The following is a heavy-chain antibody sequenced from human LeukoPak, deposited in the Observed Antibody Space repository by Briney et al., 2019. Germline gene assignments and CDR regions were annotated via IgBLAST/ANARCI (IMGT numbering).Heavy chain of an antibody. D-gene: IGHD3-22*01. CDR3: ARNRGGYYSDSSGYLDY. CDR2: ITSSGNTI. CDR1: GFTFSSYE. J-gene: IGHJ4*02. V-gene: IGHV3-48*03. Sequence: PWGSLRLSCAASGFTFSSYEMNWVRQAPGRGLEWVSYITSSGNTIYYADSVKGRFTISRDNAKNSLYLQMNSLRAEDTAVYYCARNRGGYYSDSSGYLDYWGQGTLVTVSS.